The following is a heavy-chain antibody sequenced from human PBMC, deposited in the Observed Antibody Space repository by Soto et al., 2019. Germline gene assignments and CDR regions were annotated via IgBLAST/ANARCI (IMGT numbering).Heavy chain of an antibody. Sequence: VASVKVSCKASGYTFTSYGISWVRQAPGQGLEWMGWISAYNGNTNYAQKLQGRVTMTTDTSTSTAYMELRSLRSDDTAVYYCAKDARYFGFCSDSTCYWGQGILVTVSS. J-gene: IGHJ4*02. CDR3: AKDARYFGFCSDSTCY. V-gene: IGHV1-18*01. D-gene: IGHD2-15*01. CDR2: ISAYNGNT. CDR1: GYTFTSYG.